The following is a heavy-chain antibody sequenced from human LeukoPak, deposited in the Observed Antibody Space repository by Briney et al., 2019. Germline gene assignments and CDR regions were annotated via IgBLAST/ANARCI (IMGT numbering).Heavy chain of an antibody. CDR2: ITPDKGKT. J-gene: IGHJ4*02. CDR1: GYTYSRYG. V-gene: IGHV1-18*01. D-gene: IGHD1-1*01. Sequence: ASVKVSCKSSGYTYSRYGISWLRQAPGQGLEWMGWITPDKGKTNYGQKFQDRFIMTIDTSTSTAYMELRNLRSDDSAVYYCAREWGTERVIADNWGQGTLVTVSS. CDR3: AREWGTERVIADN.